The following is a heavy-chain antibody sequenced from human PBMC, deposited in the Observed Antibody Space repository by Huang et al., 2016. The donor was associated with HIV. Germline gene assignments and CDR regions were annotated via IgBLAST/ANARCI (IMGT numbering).Heavy chain of an antibody. J-gene: IGHJ3*01. CDR2: INHSGST. D-gene: IGHD6-25*01. CDR1: GESFSGHF. CDR3: ARSRRDGSSDAFDV. Sequence: TCAVYGESFSGHFWSWIRQPPGKGLQWIGEINHSGSTNFSPSLKSRITMSVDTSKKQFSLKLKSVTAADTAVYFCARSRRDGSSDAFDVWGQGSMVTVS. V-gene: IGHV4-34*01.